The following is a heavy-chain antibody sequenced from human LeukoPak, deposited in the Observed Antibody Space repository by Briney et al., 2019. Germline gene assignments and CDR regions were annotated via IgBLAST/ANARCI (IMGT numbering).Heavy chain of an antibody. J-gene: IGHJ5*02. Sequence: GGALRLSCLTPGFTFSSYAMHWVRQAPGKGLEYFLAISSNGGSTYYADSVKGRFTISRDNSKNTLYLQMSSLRAEDTAVYYCVKGRFGSGSYDNWFDPWGQGTLVTVSS. V-gene: IGHV3-64D*06. D-gene: IGHD3-10*01. CDR2: ISSNGGST. CDR1: GFTFSSYA. CDR3: VKGRFGSGSYDNWFDP.